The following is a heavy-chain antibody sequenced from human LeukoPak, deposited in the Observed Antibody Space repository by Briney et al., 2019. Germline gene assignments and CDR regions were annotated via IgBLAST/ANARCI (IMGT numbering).Heavy chain of an antibody. CDR3: ARVYPVYYYGSGTCFDY. CDR2: IIPIFGTA. J-gene: IGHJ4*02. D-gene: IGHD3-10*01. Sequence: ASVKVSCKASGGTFSSYAISWVRQAPGQGLEWMGGIIPIFGTANYAQKFQGRVTITADESTSTAYMELSSLRSEDTAVYYCARVYPVYYYGSGTCFDYWGQGTLVTVSS. V-gene: IGHV1-69*01. CDR1: GGTFSSYA.